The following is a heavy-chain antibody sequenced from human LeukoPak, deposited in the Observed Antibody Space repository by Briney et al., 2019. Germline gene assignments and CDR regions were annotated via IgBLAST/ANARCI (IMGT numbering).Heavy chain of an antibody. J-gene: IGHJ4*02. D-gene: IGHD4-17*01. CDR2: ISGSGGST. Sequence: PGGSLRLSCAASGFTFSSYAMSWVRQAPGKGLEWVSAISGSGGSTYYADSVKGRFTISRDNSKNTLYLQMNSLRAEDTAVYYCARIDYGDYAYFDYWGQGTLVTVSS. CDR3: ARIDYGDYAYFDY. CDR1: GFTFSSYA. V-gene: IGHV3-23*01.